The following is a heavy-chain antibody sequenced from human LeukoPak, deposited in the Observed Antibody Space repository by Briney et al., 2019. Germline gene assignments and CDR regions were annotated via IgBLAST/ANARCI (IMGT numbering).Heavy chain of an antibody. Sequence: GGPHTLPCAASGLPFSNAWMTWLRQIPGKALEWVGRIKSNTDGGTTDYAAPVKGIYTISRDDSKNMLYLQMNSLKVEDTAVYYCTADPPGMSTSTGIDHWGQGTLVTVSS. D-gene: IGHD2-2*01. CDR2: IKSNTDGGTT. CDR3: TADPPGMSTSTGIDH. J-gene: IGHJ4*02. CDR1: GLPFSNAW. V-gene: IGHV3-15*05.